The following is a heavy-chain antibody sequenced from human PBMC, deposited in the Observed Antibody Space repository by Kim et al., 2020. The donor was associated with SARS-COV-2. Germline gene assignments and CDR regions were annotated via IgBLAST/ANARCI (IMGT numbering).Heavy chain of an antibody. D-gene: IGHD3-10*01. V-gene: IGHV3-74*01. CDR3: VRPLYNGSASAT. CDR1: GFPFTSNG. Sequence: GGSLRLSCAASGFPFTSNGMHWFRQAPGKGLEWVSRINSDGSSTDYADSVRGRFTISRDNTRNSLYLEMKSLRVEDTAMYYCVRPLYNGSASATWGQGTIVTV. J-gene: IGHJ3*02. CDR2: INSDGSST.